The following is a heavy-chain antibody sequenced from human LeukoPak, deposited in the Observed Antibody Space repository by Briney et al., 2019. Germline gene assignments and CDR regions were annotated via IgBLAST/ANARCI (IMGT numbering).Heavy chain of an antibody. CDR3: AKDRRGSGAYYSGGDY. CDR1: GFTFSIYA. CDR2: ISGSRGST. D-gene: IGHD3-10*01. Sequence: GGSLRLSCAASGFTFSIYAMSWVRQAPGKGLEWVSAISGSRGSTYYADSVKGRFTISRDNSKNTLYLQMNSLRAEDTAVYYCAKDRRGSGAYYSGGDYWGQGTLVTVSS. J-gene: IGHJ4*02. V-gene: IGHV3-23*01.